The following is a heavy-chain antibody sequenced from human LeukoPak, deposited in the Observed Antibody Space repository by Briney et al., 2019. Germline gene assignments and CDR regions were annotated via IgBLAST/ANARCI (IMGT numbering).Heavy chain of an antibody. J-gene: IGHJ5*02. Sequence: ASVKVSCKASGYTFASYGVSWVRQAPGQGPEWMAWISVYSGNTEYAQKFQDRVTLTADTSTNTVFMELRSPTSDDTAIYYCARDGWSLGPWGQGTLVTVSS. V-gene: IGHV1-18*01. CDR3: ARDGWSLGP. CDR2: ISVYSGNT. D-gene: IGHD2-8*01. CDR1: GYTFASYG.